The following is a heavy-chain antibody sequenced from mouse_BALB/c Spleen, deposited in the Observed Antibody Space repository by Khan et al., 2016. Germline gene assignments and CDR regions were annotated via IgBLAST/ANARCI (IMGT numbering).Heavy chain of an antibody. J-gene: IGHJ1*01. D-gene: IGHD1-1*02. CDR2: ISDGGAYT. Sequence: EVELVESGGGLVKPGGSLKLSCAAAGFTFSDYYMYWVRQTPEKRLEWVATISDGGAYTYYPDSVKGRFTISRDNAKNNLYLQMSSLKTEDTAMXSCSSTYGNYGYFAVWGAGTTVTVSS. CDR1: GFTFSDYY. CDR3: SSTYGNYGYFAV. V-gene: IGHV5-4*02.